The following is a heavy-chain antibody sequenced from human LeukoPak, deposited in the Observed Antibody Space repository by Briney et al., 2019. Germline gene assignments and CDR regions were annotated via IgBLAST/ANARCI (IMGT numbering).Heavy chain of an antibody. CDR1: GFTVSSNY. CDR2: IYSGGST. CDR3: ARGGSHFYFDY. J-gene: IGHJ4*02. Sequence: PGGSLRLSCAASGFTVSSNYMSWVRQAPGRGLEWVSVIYSGGSTYYADSVKGRFTISRDNSKNTLYLQMNSLRAEDTAVYYCARGGSHFYFDYWGQGTLVTVSS. V-gene: IGHV3-53*01. D-gene: IGHD1-26*01.